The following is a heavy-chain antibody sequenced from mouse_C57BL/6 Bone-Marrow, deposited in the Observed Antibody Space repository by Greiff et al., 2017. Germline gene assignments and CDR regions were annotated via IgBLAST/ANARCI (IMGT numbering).Heavy chain of an antibody. CDR3: ARNAPNYDGSRGDY. CDR2: IDPSDSYT. V-gene: IGHV1-59*01. Sequence: QVQLQQPGAELVRPGTSVKLSCKASGYTFTSYWMPWVKQRPGQGLEWIGVIDPSDSYTNYTQKFKGKATLTVAKSSSTPYMPLSSLTSEDSAVYYCARNAPNYDGSRGDYWGQGTTLTVSS. CDR1: GYTFTSYW. J-gene: IGHJ2*01. D-gene: IGHD1-1*01.